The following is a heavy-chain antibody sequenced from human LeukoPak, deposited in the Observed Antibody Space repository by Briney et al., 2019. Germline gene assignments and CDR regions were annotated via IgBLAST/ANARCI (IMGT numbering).Heavy chain of an antibody. V-gene: IGHV1-18*04. Sequence: ASVKVSCKASGYTFTGYYMHWVRQAPGQGLEWMGWISAYNGNTNYAQKLQGRVTMTTDTSTSTAYMELRSLRSDDTAVYYCARELGPLWNDYWGQGTLVTVSS. CDR1: GYTFTGYY. D-gene: IGHD3-10*01. CDR3: ARELGPLWNDY. J-gene: IGHJ4*02. CDR2: ISAYNGNT.